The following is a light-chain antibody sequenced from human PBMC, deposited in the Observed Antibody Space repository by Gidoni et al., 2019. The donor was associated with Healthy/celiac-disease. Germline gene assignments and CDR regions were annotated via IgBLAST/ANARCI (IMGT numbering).Light chain of an antibody. CDR3: QQYNNWPLT. CDR1: QSVSSN. J-gene: IGKJ3*01. V-gene: IGKV3-15*01. Sequence: EIVMTQSPATLSVSPGESATLSCRASQSVSSNLAWYQQKPGQAPTLLIYGASTRATGIPARFSGSGSGTEFTLTSSSLQSEDFAVDYCQQYNNWPLTFGPGTKVDIK. CDR2: GAS.